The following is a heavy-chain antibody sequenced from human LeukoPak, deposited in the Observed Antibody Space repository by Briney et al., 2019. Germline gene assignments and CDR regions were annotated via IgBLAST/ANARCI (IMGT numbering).Heavy chain of an antibody. V-gene: IGHV4-59*08. Sequence: PSETLPLTCTVSGGSISSYYWSWIRQPPGKGLEWIGYIYYSGSTNYNPSLKSRVTISVDTSKNQFSLKLSSVTAADTAVYYCARHRLGYYYYGMDVWGQGTTVTVSS. D-gene: IGHD4-11*01. J-gene: IGHJ6*02. CDR3: ARHRLGYYYYGMDV. CDR2: IYYSGST. CDR1: GGSISSYY.